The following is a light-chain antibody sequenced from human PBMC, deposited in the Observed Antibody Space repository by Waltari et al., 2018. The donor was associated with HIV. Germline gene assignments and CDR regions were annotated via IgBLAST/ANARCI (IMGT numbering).Light chain of an antibody. Sequence: EVVLTQSPGPLSLSPGERATLYCRANQSVTSSYLAWDQQKPGQAPRLLIYGASSRATGIPDRVSGSGSGTDFTLTISRLEPEDSAVYYCQQYGSSPYTFGQGTKLEIK. CDR1: QSVTSSY. CDR2: GAS. CDR3: QQYGSSPYT. V-gene: IGKV3-20*01. J-gene: IGKJ2*01.